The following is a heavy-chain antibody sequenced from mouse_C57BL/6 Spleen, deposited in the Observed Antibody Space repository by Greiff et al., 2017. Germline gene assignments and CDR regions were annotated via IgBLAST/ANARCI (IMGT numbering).Heavy chain of an antibody. CDR3: ALTVVAGDYAMDY. Sequence: VQLQQSGAELVKPGASVKISCKASGYAFSSYWMNWVKQRPGKGLEWIGQIYPGDGDTNYNGKFKGKATLTADKSSSTAYMQLSSLTSEDSAVYFCALTVVAGDYAMDYRGQGTSVTVSS. CDR2: IYPGDGDT. CDR1: GYAFSSYW. V-gene: IGHV1-80*01. D-gene: IGHD1-1*01. J-gene: IGHJ4*01.